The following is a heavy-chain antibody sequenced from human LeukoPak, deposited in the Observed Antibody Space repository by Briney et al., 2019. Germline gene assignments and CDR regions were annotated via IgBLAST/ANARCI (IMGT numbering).Heavy chain of an antibody. D-gene: IGHD1-1*01. CDR3: ARAQGTPGLGY. Sequence: KSSETLSLTCAVYYGSFSGYYWSWIRQPPGKGLEWIGEINHSGSTNYNPSLKSRVTISVDTSKNQSSLKLSSVTAADTAVYYCARAQGTPGLGYWGQGTLVTVSS. CDR1: YGSFSGYY. J-gene: IGHJ4*02. V-gene: IGHV4-34*01. CDR2: INHSGST.